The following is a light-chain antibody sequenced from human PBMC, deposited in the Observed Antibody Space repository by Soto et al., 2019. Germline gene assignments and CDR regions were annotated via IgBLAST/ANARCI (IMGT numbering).Light chain of an antibody. V-gene: IGLV2-23*02. Sequence: QSLLTQPASVSGSPGQSITISCTGTSSDVGSYNLVSWYQQHPGKAPKLMIYEVSKRPSGVSNRFSGSKSGNTASLTISGLQAEDEADYYCCSYAGSSYVFGTGTKLTVL. CDR2: EVS. CDR1: SSDVGSYNL. CDR3: CSYAGSSYV. J-gene: IGLJ1*01.